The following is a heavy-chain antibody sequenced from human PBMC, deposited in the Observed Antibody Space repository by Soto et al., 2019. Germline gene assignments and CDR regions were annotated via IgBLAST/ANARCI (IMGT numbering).Heavy chain of an antibody. Sequence: QVQLVQSGAEVKKPGSSVKVSCKASGGTFSSYAISWVRQAPGQGLEWMGGIIPIFGTANYAQKFQGRVTITADESTSTAYMELSSLRSEDTAVYYCARINSSSWYGYYYYYGMDVWPRDHGHRLL. CDR2: IIPIFGTA. J-gene: IGHJ6*02. V-gene: IGHV1-69*01. CDR3: ARINSSSWYGYYYYYGMDV. CDR1: GGTFSSYA. D-gene: IGHD6-13*01.